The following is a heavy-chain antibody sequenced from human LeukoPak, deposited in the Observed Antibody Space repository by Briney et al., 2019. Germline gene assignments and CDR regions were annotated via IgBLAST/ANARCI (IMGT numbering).Heavy chain of an antibody. V-gene: IGHV3-30*02. J-gene: IGHJ4*02. CDR2: IRYDGSNK. CDR1: GFTFSNYG. CDR3: VKAGTTVY. Sequence: GGSLRLSCAASGFTFSNYGMHWVRQAPGKGLEWVAFIRYDGSNKYYADSVKGRFTTSRDNSKNTLYLQMNSLRAEDTAIYFCVKAGTTVYWGQGTLVTVSS. D-gene: IGHD1-7*01.